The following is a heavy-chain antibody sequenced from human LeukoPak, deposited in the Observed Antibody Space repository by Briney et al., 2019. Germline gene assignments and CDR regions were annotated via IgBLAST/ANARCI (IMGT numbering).Heavy chain of an antibody. Sequence: GGSLRLSCAASGFTFSDYYMSWIRQAPGKWLEWVSYISSSGSTIYYADSVKGRFTISRDNAKNSPYLQMNSLRAEDTAVYYCARALRYYDILTGYYGEYYFVYWGQGTLVTVSS. J-gene: IGHJ4*02. V-gene: IGHV3-11*01. D-gene: IGHD3-9*01. CDR2: ISSSGSTI. CDR1: GFTFSDYY. CDR3: ARALRYYDILTGYYGEYYFVY.